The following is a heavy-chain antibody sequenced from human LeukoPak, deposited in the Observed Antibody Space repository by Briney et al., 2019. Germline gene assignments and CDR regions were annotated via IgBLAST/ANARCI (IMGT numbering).Heavy chain of an antibody. CDR1: GFTFKIYT. Sequence: GGSLRLSCAAFGFTFKIYTMNWVRQAPGKGLQWVSSISFSGDNRGDNTYYADSVRGRFSISRDNSQNTVFLQMSSLRVDDTAAYYCVGTFTVFGVVSTIEWGQGTLVTVSS. CDR3: VGTFTVFGVVSTIE. CDR2: ISFSGDNRGDNT. V-gene: IGHV3-23*01. J-gene: IGHJ4*02. D-gene: IGHD3-3*01.